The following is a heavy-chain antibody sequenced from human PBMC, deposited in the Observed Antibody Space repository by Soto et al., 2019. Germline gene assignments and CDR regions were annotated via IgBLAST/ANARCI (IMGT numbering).Heavy chain of an antibody. Sequence: PGGSLRLSCAASGFTFSSYGMHWVRQAPGKGLEWVAVIWYDGSNKYYADSVKGRFTISRDNSKNTLYLQMNSLRAEDTAVYYCAREGYGGPWGYYHYGMDVWGQGTTVTVSS. V-gene: IGHV3-33*01. CDR2: IWYDGSNK. D-gene: IGHD4-17*01. CDR3: AREGYGGPWGYYHYGMDV. J-gene: IGHJ6*02. CDR1: GFTFSSYG.